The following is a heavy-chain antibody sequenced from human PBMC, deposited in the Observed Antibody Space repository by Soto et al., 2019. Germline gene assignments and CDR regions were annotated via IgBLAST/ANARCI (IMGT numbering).Heavy chain of an antibody. Sequence: SETLSLTCTVSGGSISSYYWSWIRQPPGKGLEWIGYIYYSGSTNYNPSLKSRVTISVDMSKNQFSLKLSSVTAADTAVYYCATAGRVVVTNFDYWGQGTLVTVSS. V-gene: IGHV4-59*01. J-gene: IGHJ4*02. CDR1: GGSISSYY. CDR3: ATAGRVVVTNFDY. CDR2: IYYSGST. D-gene: IGHD3-22*01.